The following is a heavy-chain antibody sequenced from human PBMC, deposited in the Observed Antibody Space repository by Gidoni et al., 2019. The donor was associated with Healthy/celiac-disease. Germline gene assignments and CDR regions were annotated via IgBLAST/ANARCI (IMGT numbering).Heavy chain of an antibody. Sequence: EVQLVESGGGLVKPGGSLRLSCAASGFTFSSYSMNWVRQAPGKGLEWVSSISSSSSYIYYADSVKGRFTISRDNAKNSLYLQMNSLRAEDTAVYYCARDFDCSSTSCSLDYWGQGTLVTVSS. CDR1: GFTFSSYS. CDR2: ISSSSSYI. V-gene: IGHV3-21*01. D-gene: IGHD2-2*01. J-gene: IGHJ4*02. CDR3: ARDFDCSSTSCSLDY.